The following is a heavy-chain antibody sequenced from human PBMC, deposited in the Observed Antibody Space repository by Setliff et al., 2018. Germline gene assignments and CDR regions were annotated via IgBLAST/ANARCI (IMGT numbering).Heavy chain of an antibody. D-gene: IGHD1-26*01. J-gene: IGHJ6*03. CDR2: IIPILGIA. Sequence: ASVKVSCKASGGTFSSYAISWVRQAPGQGLEWMGGIIPILGIANYAQKFQGRVTITADKSTSTAYMELSSLRSEDTAVYYCATRKSSGRLYYMDVWGKGTTVTVSS. V-gene: IGHV1-69*10. CDR1: GGTFSSYA. CDR3: ATRKSSGRLYYMDV.